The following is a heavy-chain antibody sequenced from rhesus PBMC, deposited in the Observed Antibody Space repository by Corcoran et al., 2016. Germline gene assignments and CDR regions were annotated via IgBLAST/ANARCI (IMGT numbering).Heavy chain of an antibody. Sequence: QVQLQESGPGLVKPSETLSLTCAVSGYSISSGYGWSWIRQPPGKGLEWIGDSGGSSGSTNYNPSLKSRVTISKDTSKNQFALKLSSVTAADTAVYYCAGDSGLALDVWGRGVLVTVSS. CDR3: AGDSGLALDV. D-gene: IGHD2-21*01. J-gene: IGHJ5-2*02. CDR2: SGGSSGST. V-gene: IGHV4-127*01. CDR1: GYSISSGYG.